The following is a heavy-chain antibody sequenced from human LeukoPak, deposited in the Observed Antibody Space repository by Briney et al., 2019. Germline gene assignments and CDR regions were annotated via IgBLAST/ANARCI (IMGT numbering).Heavy chain of an antibody. J-gene: IGHJ3*02. D-gene: IGHD1-1*01. CDR2: IYTSGST. Sequence: SQTLSLTCTVSGGSTSSGSYYWSWIRQPAGKGLEWIGRIYTSGSTNYNPSLKSRVTISVDTSKNQFSLKLSSVTAADTAVYYCARDRTGADAFDIWGQGTMVTVSS. V-gene: IGHV4-61*02. CDR1: GGSTSSGSYY. CDR3: ARDRTGADAFDI.